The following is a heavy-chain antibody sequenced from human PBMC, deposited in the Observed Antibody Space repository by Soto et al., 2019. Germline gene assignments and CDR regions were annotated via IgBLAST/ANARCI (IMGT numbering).Heavy chain of an antibody. J-gene: IGHJ4*02. Sequence: SVKVSCKASGGTFSSYAISWVRQAPGQGLEWMGGIIPIFGTANYAQKFQGRVTITADESTSTAYMELSSLRSEDTAVYYCATTGYSGSYSTLAPTDYWGQGTLVTVSS. CDR3: ATTGYSGSYSTLAPTDY. D-gene: IGHD1-26*01. CDR2: IIPIFGTA. CDR1: GGTFSSYA. V-gene: IGHV1-69*13.